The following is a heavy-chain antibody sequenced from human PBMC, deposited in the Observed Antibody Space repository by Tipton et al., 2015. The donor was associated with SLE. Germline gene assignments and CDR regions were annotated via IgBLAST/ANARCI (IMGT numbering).Heavy chain of an antibody. CDR3: ASQRGYSYGVDY. V-gene: IGHV4-59*01. CDR2: IYYSGST. Sequence: LRLSCTVSGGSISGYYWSWIRQPPGKGLEWIGYIYYSGSTNYNPSLKSRVTISVDTSKNQFSLKLSSVTAADTAVYYCASQRGYSYGVDYWGQGTLVTVSS. D-gene: IGHD5-18*01. J-gene: IGHJ4*02. CDR1: GGSISGYY.